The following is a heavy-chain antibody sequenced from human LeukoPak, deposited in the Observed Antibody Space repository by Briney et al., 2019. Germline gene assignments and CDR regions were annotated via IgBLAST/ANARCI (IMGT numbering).Heavy chain of an antibody. J-gene: IGHJ6*04. D-gene: IGHD6-19*01. CDR1: GGPISSSNW. CDR2: IYHSGST. Sequence: KPSGTLSLTCAVSGGPISSSNWWRWVRQPPGKGLEWIGEIYHSGSTNYNPSLKSRVTISVDKSKNQFSLKLSSVTAADTAVYYCARDKVHIAVAGTYYYGMDVWGKGTTVTVSS. V-gene: IGHV4-4*02. CDR3: ARDKVHIAVAGTYYYGMDV.